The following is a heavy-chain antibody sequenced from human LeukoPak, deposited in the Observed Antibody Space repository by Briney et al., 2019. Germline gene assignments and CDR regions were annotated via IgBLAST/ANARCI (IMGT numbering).Heavy chain of an antibody. CDR2: ISYDGSNK. Sequence: HPGGSLRLSCAASGFTFNSYAMHWVRQAPGKGLEWVAVISYDGSNKYYADSVKGRFTISRDNSKNTLYLQMNSLRAEDTAVYYCARDNSRNYFGSRSYKDWGQGTLVTVSS. J-gene: IGHJ4*02. CDR1: GFTFNSYA. V-gene: IGHV3-30-3*01. CDR3: ARDNSRNYFGSRSYKD. D-gene: IGHD3-10*01.